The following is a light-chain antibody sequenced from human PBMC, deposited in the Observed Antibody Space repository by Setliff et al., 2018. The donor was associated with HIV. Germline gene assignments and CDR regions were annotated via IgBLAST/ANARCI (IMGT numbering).Light chain of an antibody. CDR3: ATRDDSLNGNV. CDR1: SSNIGSNI. J-gene: IGLJ1*01. Sequence: QSALTQPPSASGTPGQRVTISCSGSSSNIGSNIVNWYQHLPGTAPKLLIYRNNQRPSGVPDRFSGSKSGTSASLAISGLQSEDEADYYCATRDDSLNGNVFGSGTKVTVL. V-gene: IGLV1-44*01. CDR2: RNN.